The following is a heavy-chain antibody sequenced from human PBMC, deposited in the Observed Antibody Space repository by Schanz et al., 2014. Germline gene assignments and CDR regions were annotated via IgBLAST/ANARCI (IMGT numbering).Heavy chain of an antibody. Sequence: EMQLLESGGGLAQPGGSLRLSCAASGFKFTDYAMTWVRQAPGKGLEWVATISGSSENTYYADSVKGRVTISRDNSRNTLFLQMRNLRADDTALYYCAKGIPEVRGISLDYWGQGTMXVVSS. CDR3: AKGIPEVRGISLDY. D-gene: IGHD3-10*01. CDR2: ISGSSENT. V-gene: IGHV3-23*01. J-gene: IGHJ4*02. CDR1: GFKFTDYA.